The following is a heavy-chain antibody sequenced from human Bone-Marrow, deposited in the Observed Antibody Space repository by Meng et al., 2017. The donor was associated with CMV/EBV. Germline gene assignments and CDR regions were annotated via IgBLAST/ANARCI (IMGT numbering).Heavy chain of an antibody. D-gene: IGHD4-23*01. CDR2: VAHTGST. CDR1: GGSFSGYY. V-gene: IGHV4-34*01. J-gene: IGHJ6*02. Sequence: LRLSCFVYGGSFSGYYWSWIRQPPGNGLEWIGEVAHTGSTNYDSSLKSRVTMSVDTSKNQFSLKLSSVTAADTAVYYCARGHLSRGNSGYYYYGMDVWGQGTTVTVSS. CDR3: ARGHLSRGNSGYYYYGMDV.